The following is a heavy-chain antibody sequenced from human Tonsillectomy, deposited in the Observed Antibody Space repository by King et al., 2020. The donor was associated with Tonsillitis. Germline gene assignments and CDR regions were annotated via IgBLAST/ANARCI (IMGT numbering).Heavy chain of an antibody. D-gene: IGHD3/OR15-3a*01. CDR2: ISYSGST. Sequence: QLQESGPGLVKPSQTLSLTCTVSGASISNGDYYWSWIRQHPGKGLEWIGYISYSGSTYYDPSLRSRVTMSVDTSKNQFSLKLSSVAAADSAVYYCASYAYTFWTSIGWGQGTLVTVSS. V-gene: IGHV4-31*03. CDR1: GASISNGDYY. CDR3: ASYAYTFWTSIG. J-gene: IGHJ4*02.